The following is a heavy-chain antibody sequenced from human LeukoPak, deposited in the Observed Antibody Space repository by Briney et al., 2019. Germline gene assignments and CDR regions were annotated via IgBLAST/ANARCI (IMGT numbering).Heavy chain of an antibody. CDR2: IIPIFGTA. V-gene: IGHV1-69*05. CDR3: VTGTNGAYYYYYMDV. CDR1: GGTFSSYA. Sequence: GSSVKVSCKASGGTFSSYAISWVRQAPGQGLEWMGGIIPIFGTANYAQKFQGRVTITTDESTSTAYMELSSLRSEDTAVYYCVTGTNGAYYYYYMDVWGKGTTVTVSS. D-gene: IGHD1-20*01. J-gene: IGHJ6*03.